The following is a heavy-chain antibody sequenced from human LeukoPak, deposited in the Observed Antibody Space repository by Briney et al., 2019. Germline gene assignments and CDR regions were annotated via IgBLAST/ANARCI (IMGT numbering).Heavy chain of an antibody. D-gene: IGHD1-26*01. V-gene: IGHV3-30*04. CDR3: ARGESASYRDYYGMDV. J-gene: IGHJ6*02. CDR2: ISYDGSNK. CDR1: GFTFSSYA. Sequence: QPGGSLRLSCAASGFTFSSYAMHWVRQAPGKGLEWVAVISYDGSNKYYADSVKGRFTISRDNSKNTLYLQMNSLGAEDTAVYYCARGESASYRDYYGMDVWGQGTTVTVSS.